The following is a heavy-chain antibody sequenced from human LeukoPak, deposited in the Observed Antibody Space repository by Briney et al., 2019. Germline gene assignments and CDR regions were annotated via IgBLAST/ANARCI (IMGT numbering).Heavy chain of an antibody. Sequence: VASVKVSCKASGYTFTGYYMHWVRQAPGQGLEWMGWINPNSGGTNYAQKFQGRVTMTRDTSISTAYMELSRLRSDDTAVYYCARVAGSIYYGSGSYFNWFDPWGQGTLVTVSS. V-gene: IGHV1-2*02. CDR2: INPNSGGT. CDR3: ARVAGSIYYGSGSYFNWFDP. D-gene: IGHD3-10*01. CDR1: GYTFTGYY. J-gene: IGHJ5*02.